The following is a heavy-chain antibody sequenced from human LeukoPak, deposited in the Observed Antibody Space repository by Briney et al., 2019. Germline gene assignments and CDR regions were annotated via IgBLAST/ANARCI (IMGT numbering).Heavy chain of an antibody. CDR1: GFTFSSYE. CDR2: ISSSGSTR. V-gene: IGHV3-48*03. D-gene: IGHD3-10*01. J-gene: IGHJ4*02. Sequence: GGSLRLSCAASGFTFSSYEMNWVRQAPGKGLEWVSYISSSGSTRYYADSVKGRFTISRGNAKNSLYLQMNSLRAEDTAVYYCARDRDPLVRCDYWGQGTLVTVSS. CDR3: ARDRDPLVRCDY.